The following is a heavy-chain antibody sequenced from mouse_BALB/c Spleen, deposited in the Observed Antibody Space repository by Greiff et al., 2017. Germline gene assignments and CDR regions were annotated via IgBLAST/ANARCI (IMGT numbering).Heavy chain of an antibody. CDR3: AREPPGDAMDY. J-gene: IGHJ4*01. V-gene: IGHV5-9-4*01. CDR2: ISSGGSYT. CDR1: GFTFSSYA. Sequence: EVMLVESGGGLVKPGGSLKLSCAASGFTFSSYAMSWVRQSPEKRLEWVAEISSGGSYTYYPDTVTGRFTISRDNAKNTLYLEMSSLRSEDTAMYYCAREPPGDAMDYWGQGTSVTVSS.